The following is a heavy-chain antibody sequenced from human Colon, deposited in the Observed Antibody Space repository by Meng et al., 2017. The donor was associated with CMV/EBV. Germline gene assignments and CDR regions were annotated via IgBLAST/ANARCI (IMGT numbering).Heavy chain of an antibody. CDR1: GFTFSSYE. J-gene: IGHJ6*02. CDR3: ASTYSSIWYYYYYYGMDV. V-gene: IGHV3-48*03. Sequence: GESLKISCAASGFTFSSYEMNWVRQAPGQGLEWVSYISSSGSTIYYADSVKGRFTISTDNAKNSLYLQMNSLRAEDTAVYYCASTYSSIWYYYYYYGMDVWGQGTTVTVSS. D-gene: IGHD6-13*01. CDR2: ISSSGSTI.